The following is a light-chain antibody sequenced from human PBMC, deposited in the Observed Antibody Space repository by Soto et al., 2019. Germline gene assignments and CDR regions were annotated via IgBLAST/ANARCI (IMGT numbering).Light chain of an antibody. Sequence: QSALTQPASVSGSPGQSITISCTGTSSDVGGYNYVSWYQHHAGKAPRLMIYASSNRPSGVSHRFSGSRSGNTASLTISELQAEDEADYYCSSYTTSRAYVFGIGTKVTVL. CDR3: SSYTTSRAYV. J-gene: IGLJ1*01. CDR1: SSDVGGYNY. CDR2: ASS. V-gene: IGLV2-14*01.